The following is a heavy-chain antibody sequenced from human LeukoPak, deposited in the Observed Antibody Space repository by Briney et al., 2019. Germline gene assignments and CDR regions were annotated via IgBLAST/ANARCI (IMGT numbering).Heavy chain of an antibody. Sequence: GGSLRLSCATSGFTISSNYMSWVRQAPGKGLEWGSVIYSGGTIYYTDSVKGRFTISTDNAKNSLYLQINSLRAEDTAVYYCARLRAVANDYYYYGMDVWGHGTTVTVCS. J-gene: IGHJ6*02. CDR2: IYSGGTI. D-gene: IGHD6-19*01. CDR1: GFTISSNY. CDR3: ARLRAVANDYYYYGMDV. V-gene: IGHV3-53*01.